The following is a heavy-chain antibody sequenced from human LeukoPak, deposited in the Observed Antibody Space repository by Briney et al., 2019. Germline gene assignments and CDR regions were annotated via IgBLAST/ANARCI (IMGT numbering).Heavy chain of an antibody. CDR1: GYTFTSYD. CDR2: MNPNSGNT. D-gene: IGHD1-7*01. Sequence: ASVKASCKASGYTFTSYDINWVRQATGQGLEWMGWMNPNSGNTGYAQKFQGRVTMTRNTSISTAYMELSSLRSEDTAVYYCARVSAWGKLELRWFDPWGQGTLVTVSS. J-gene: IGHJ5*02. CDR3: ARVSAWGKLELRWFDP. V-gene: IGHV1-8*01.